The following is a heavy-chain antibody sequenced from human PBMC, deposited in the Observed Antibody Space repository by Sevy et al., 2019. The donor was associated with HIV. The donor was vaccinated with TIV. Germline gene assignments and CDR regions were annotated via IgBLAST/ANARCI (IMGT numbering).Heavy chain of an antibody. V-gene: IGHV1-69*13. CDR3: ARDRHYDYGMDV. J-gene: IGHJ6*02. Sequence: ASVKVSCKASGGTFSSYAISWVRQPPGQGLEWMGGIIPIFGTANYAQKFQGRVTITADESTSTAYMELSSLRSEDTAVYYCARDRHYDYGMDVWGQGTTVTVSS. CDR1: GGTFSSYA. CDR2: IIPIFGTA.